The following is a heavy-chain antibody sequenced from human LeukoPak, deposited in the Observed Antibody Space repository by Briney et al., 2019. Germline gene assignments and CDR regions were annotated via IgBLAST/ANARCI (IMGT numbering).Heavy chain of an antibody. CDR1: GGSISSYY. CDR2: IYYSGST. J-gene: IGHJ6*03. Sequence: SETLSLTCTVSGGSISSYYWSWIRQPLGKGLEWIGYIYYSGSTNYNTSLKSRVTISVDTSKNQFSLKLSSVTAADTAVYYCASRPIYDFWSGLHYYYYMDVWGKGTTVTVSS. CDR3: ASRPIYDFWSGLHYYYYMDV. V-gene: IGHV4-59*01. D-gene: IGHD3-3*01.